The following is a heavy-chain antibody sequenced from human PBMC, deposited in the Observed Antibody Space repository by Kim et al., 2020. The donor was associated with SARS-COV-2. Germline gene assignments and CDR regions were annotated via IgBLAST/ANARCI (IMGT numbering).Heavy chain of an antibody. J-gene: IGHJ3*02. CDR1: GFTFSSYA. Sequence: GGSLRLSCAASGFTFSSYAMSWVRQAPGKGLEWVSAISGSGGSTYYADSVKGRFTISRDNSKNTLYLQMNSLRAEDTAVYYCANPLFRRDAFDIWGQGTMVTVSS. CDR2: ISGSGGST. CDR3: ANPLFRRDAFDI. V-gene: IGHV3-23*01. D-gene: IGHD3-3*01.